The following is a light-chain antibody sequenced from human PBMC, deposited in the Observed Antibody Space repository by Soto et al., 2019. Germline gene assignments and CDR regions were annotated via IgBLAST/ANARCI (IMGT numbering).Light chain of an antibody. CDR3: QKYGTPLFT. CDR2: GAS. J-gene: IGKJ3*01. Sequence: IVLTQSPGTLSLSPGERATLSCGASQSVTNNFLAWYQQKPAQAPRLLINGASSRATGVPDRFSGSGSGTDFTLTISRLEPGDFAVYYCQKYGTPLFTFGPGTKVDIQ. V-gene: IGKV3-20*01. CDR1: QSVTNNF.